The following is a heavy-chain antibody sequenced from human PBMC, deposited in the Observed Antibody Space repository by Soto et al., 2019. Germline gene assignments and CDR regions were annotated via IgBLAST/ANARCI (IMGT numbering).Heavy chain of an antibody. V-gene: IGHV4-39*01. CDR3: VRHWHHPNFDF. Sequence: QVQLQESGPGLVKPSETLSLTCTVSGGSISSGDFYWAWVRQPPGKALEWFGDFHSRGVHYNPSLQSRVTISADTSMNQFSLKLTSVAAADTAVYFCVRHWHHPNFDFWGQGILVTVSS. CDR2: FHSRGV. J-gene: IGHJ4*02. CDR1: GGSISSGDFY.